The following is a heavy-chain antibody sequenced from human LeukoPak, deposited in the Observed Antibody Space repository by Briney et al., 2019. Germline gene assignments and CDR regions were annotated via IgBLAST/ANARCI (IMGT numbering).Heavy chain of an antibody. V-gene: IGHV6-1*01. Sequence: SQTLSLTCAISGDSVSSNSAAWNWIRQSPSRGLEWLGRTYYRSKWYNDYAVSVKGRITINPDTSKNQFSLQLNSVTPEDTAVYYCARDALPSQRGGTSYYYYMDVWGKGTTVTVSS. D-gene: IGHD3-16*01. CDR3: ARDALPSQRGGTSYYYYMDV. J-gene: IGHJ6*03. CDR2: TYYRSKWYN. CDR1: GDSVSSNSAA.